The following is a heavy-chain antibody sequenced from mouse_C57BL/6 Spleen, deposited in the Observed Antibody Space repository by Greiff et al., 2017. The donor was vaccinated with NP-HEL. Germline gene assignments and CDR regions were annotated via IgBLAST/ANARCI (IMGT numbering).Heavy chain of an antibody. CDR2: INPGSGGT. D-gene: IGHD2-4*01. V-gene: IGHV1-54*01. CDR1: GYAFTNYL. J-gene: IGHJ3*01. CDR3: ARGGYYDYGGFAY. Sequence: QVQLQQSGAELVRPGTSVKVSCKASGYAFTNYLIEWVKQRPGQGLEWIGVINPGSGGTNYNEKFKGKATLTADKSSSTAYMQLSSLTSEDSAVYVGARGGYYDYGGFAYWGQGTLVTVSA.